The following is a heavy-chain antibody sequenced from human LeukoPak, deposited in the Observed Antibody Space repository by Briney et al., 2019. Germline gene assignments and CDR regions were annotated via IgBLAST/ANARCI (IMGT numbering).Heavy chain of an antibody. J-gene: IGHJ4*02. CDR3: ARYPLIRGPLDY. CDR1: GGSFSGYY. Sequence: SETLSLTCAVYGGSFSGYYWSWIRQPPGKGLEWIGEINHSGSTNYNPSLKSRVTISVDTSKNQFSLKLSSVTAADTAVYYCARYPLIRGPLDYWGQGTLVTVSS. V-gene: IGHV4-34*01. D-gene: IGHD2-8*01. CDR2: INHSGST.